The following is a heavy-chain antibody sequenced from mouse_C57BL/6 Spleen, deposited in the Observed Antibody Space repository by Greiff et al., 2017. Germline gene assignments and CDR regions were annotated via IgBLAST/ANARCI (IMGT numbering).Heavy chain of an antibody. Sequence: QVQLQQSGAELVRPGTSVKVSCKASGYAFTNYLIEWVKQRPGQGLEWIGVINPGSGGTTYNEKFKGKATLTADKSSSTAYMQLSSLTSEDSAVYFCARGGHGAFDYWGQGTTLTVSS. D-gene: IGHD3-3*01. CDR1: GYAFTNYL. CDR3: ARGGHGAFDY. J-gene: IGHJ2*01. CDR2: INPGSGGT. V-gene: IGHV1-54*01.